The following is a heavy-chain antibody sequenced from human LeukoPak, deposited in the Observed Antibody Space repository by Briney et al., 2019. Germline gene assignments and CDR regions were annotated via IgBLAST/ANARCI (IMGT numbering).Heavy chain of an antibody. CDR3: ARGLAKRYCSGGSCYLYYYYGMDV. J-gene: IGHJ6*02. CDR1: GGSISSYY. CDR2: IYTSGST. D-gene: IGHD2-15*01. Sequence: SDTLSLTCTVSGGSISSYYWSWIRQPAGKGLEWIGRIYTSGSTNYNPSLKSRVTISVDTSKNQFSLKLSSVTAADTAVYYCARGLAKRYCSGGSCYLYYYYGMDVWGQGTTVTVSS. V-gene: IGHV4-4*07.